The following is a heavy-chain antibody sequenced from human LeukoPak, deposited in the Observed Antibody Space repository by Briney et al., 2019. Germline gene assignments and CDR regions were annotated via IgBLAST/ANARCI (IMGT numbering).Heavy chain of an antibody. CDR2: INHSGST. CDR3: ARDWVAAAGISYFDS. CDR1: GGAFSGYY. D-gene: IGHD6-13*01. V-gene: IGHV4-34*01. Sequence: PSETLSPTCAVYGGAFSGYYWSWIRQPPGRGLEGIGEINHSGSTNYNPSLKSRVTISVDTSTNQFSLKLSSVTAADTAVYYCARDWVAAAGISYFDSWGQGTLVTVSS. J-gene: IGHJ4*02.